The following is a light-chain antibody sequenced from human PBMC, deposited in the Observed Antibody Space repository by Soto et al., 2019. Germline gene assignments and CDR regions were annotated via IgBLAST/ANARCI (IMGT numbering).Light chain of an antibody. V-gene: IGKV1D-13*01. CDR1: QGLNTN. CDR2: GSS. CDR3: QQSSKYFT. Sequence: AVKLTQSPSSLSASVGDRVTITCRASQGLNTNLAWYQQKPGKSPKRLMYGSSTLQKGVPSRFSGNGSGTDFTLTISSLPPEDSATYYCQQSSKYFTFGPGTKVDI. J-gene: IGKJ3*01.